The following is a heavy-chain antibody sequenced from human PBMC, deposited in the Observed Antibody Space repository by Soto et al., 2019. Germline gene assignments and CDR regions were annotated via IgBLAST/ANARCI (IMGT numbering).Heavy chain of an antibody. CDR3: ERHDHIGPSWSVAVAGAYYDS. D-gene: IGHD6-19*01. CDR1: GYTFTSYG. Sequence: ASVKVSCKASGYTFTSYGNSWVRQAPGQGXEXMGWLSAYNGNTNYAQKLQRRVTTTPETQTSPAYMELSSLRSEHPAVYYCERHDHIGPSWSVAVAGAYYDSWGQGALVTVSS. V-gene: IGHV1-18*01. J-gene: IGHJ4*02. CDR2: LSAYNGNT.